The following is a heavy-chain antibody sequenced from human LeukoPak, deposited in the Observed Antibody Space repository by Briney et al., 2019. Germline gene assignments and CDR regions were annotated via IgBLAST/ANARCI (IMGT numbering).Heavy chain of an antibody. CDR1: GGXISSGVYY. CDR3: ARDLGGGSFDF. J-gene: IGHJ4*02. D-gene: IGHD2-15*01. Sequence: PSQTLSLTCTVSGGXISSGVYYWSWIRQHPGKGLEWIGYIYYSGSTYYSPSLKSRLTISVDTSKNQFSLKLSSVTAADTAVYYCARDLGGGSFDFWGQGTLVTVSS. CDR2: IYYSGST. V-gene: IGHV4-31*03.